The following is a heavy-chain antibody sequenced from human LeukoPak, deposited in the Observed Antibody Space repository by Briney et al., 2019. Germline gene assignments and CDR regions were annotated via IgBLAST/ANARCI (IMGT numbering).Heavy chain of an antibody. CDR1: GFTFYTYA. D-gene: IGHD4-11*01. V-gene: IGHV3-23*01. Sequence: GGSLRLSCAASGFTFYTYAMTWVRQAPGKGLEWVSTIIGSGGNTFYADSVKGRFTISRDNSKNTLSLQLTSLRAEDTGIYFCARDGGHPLTSYYRAYWGQRTLVTVSS. CDR3: ARDGGHPLTSYYRAY. J-gene: IGHJ4*02. CDR2: IIGSGGNT.